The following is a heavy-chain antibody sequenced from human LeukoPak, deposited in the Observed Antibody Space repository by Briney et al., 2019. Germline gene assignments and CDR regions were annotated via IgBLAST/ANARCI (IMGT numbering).Heavy chain of an antibody. D-gene: IGHD6-19*01. Sequence: PGGSLRLSCAASGFTFSSYAMSWVRQAPGKGLEWVSAIIGSGGSKYYAHSVKGRFTLSRDNSKNPLYLQMDSLRAEDTAVYYCAKVRSSGWYEAFDIWGQGTMVTVSS. CDR1: GFTFSSYA. V-gene: IGHV3-23*01. J-gene: IGHJ3*02. CDR3: AKVRSSGWYEAFDI. CDR2: IIGSGGSK.